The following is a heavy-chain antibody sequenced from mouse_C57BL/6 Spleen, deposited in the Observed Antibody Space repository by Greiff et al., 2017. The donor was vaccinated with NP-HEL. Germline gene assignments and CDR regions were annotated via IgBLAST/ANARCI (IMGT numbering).Heavy chain of an antibody. V-gene: IGHV5-4*01. CDR2: ISDGGSYT. CDR3: AREDGNYVAWYFDV. D-gene: IGHD2-1*01. Sequence: EVQGVESGGGLVKPGGSLKLSCAASGFTFSSYAMSWVRQTPEKRLEWVATISDGGSYTYYPDNVKGRFTISRDNAKNNLYLQMSHLKSEDTAMYYCAREDGNYVAWYFDVWGTGTTVTVSS. J-gene: IGHJ1*03. CDR1: GFTFSSYA.